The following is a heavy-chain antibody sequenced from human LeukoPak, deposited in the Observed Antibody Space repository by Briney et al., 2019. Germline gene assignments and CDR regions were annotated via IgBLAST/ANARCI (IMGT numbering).Heavy chain of an antibody. CDR2: IYASGKT. D-gene: IGHD3-16*01. CDR3: ASLRDNWFDP. CDR1: GASISSGGYY. J-gene: IGHJ5*02. Sequence: SETLSLTCTVSGASISSGGYYWSWIRQPAGKGLDWIGRIYASGKTNYNPSLKSRVTISVDTSNNQFSLNLSSVTAADTAVYYCASLRDNWFDPWGQGTLVTVSS. V-gene: IGHV4-61*02.